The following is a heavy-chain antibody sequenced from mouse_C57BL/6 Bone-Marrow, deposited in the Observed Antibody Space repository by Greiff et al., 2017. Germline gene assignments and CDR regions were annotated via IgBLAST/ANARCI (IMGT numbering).Heavy chain of an antibody. CDR1: GFTFSDYG. CDR2: ISSGSSTI. J-gene: IGHJ3*01. V-gene: IGHV5-17*01. D-gene: IGHD2-1*01. Sequence: VQLKQSGGGLVKPGGSLKLSCAASGFTFSDYGMHWVRQAPEKGLEWVAYISSGSSTIYYADTVKGRFTISRDNAKNTLFLQMTSLRSEDTAMYYCARYYGNYPFAYWGQGTLVTVSA. CDR3: ARYYGNYPFAY.